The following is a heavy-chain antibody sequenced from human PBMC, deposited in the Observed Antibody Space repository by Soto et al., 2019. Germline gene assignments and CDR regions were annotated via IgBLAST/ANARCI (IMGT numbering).Heavy chain of an antibody. Sequence: GGSLRLSCAASGFTFSSYGMHWVRQAPGKGLEWVAVIWYDGSNKYYAESVKGRFTISRDNSKNTLYLQMNSLRAEDTDVYYCARSHFLYVSSGSLSLYYYYGMDVWGQGTTVTVSS. CDR3: ARSHFLYVSSGSLSLYYYYGMDV. CDR2: IWYDGSNK. J-gene: IGHJ6*02. D-gene: IGHD3-22*01. CDR1: GFTFSSYG. V-gene: IGHV3-33*01.